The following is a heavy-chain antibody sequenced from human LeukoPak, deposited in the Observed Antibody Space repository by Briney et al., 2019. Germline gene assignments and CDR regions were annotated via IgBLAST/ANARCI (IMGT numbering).Heavy chain of an antibody. CDR1: SGSISSGGYY. CDR3: TRASRAAAGVPYYFDY. CDR2: IYYSGST. V-gene: IGHV4-31*03. Sequence: TSETLSLTCTVSSGSISSGGYYWSWIRQHPGKGLEWIGYIYYSGSTYYNPSLKSRVTISVDTSKNQFSLKVNSLTAADTAVYYCTRASRAAAGVPYYFDYWGQGTLVTVSA. J-gene: IGHJ4*02. D-gene: IGHD6-13*01.